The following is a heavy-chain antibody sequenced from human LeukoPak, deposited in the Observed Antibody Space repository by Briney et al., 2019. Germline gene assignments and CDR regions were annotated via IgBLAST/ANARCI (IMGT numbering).Heavy chain of an antibody. CDR2: IRAKTYGGTT. J-gene: IGHJ4*02. D-gene: IGHD4-23*01. CDR1: GFTFGDYA. V-gene: IGHV3-49*03. Sequence: GGSLRLSCTASGFTFGDYAMSWFRQAPGKGLEWVGFIRAKTYGGTTQYAASVKDRFTISRDDSKNIAYLQMNSLKTEDTAVYYCARAEYGGNAGGFWGQGTLVTVSS. CDR3: ARAEYGGNAGGF.